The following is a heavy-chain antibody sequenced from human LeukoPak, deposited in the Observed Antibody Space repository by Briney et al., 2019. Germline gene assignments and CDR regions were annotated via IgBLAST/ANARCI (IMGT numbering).Heavy chain of an antibody. CDR3: AEGSSRPPNAFDI. J-gene: IGHJ3*02. D-gene: IGHD3-10*01. Sequence: PGGSLRLSCAASGFTFSGHWMSWVRQAPGKGLEWVASIRQDGSEKHYVDSVEGRFTISRDDAKNSLHLQMNSLRAEDTAVYYCAEGSSRPPNAFDIWGQGTLVTVSS. CDR1: GFTFSGHW. CDR2: IRQDGSEK. V-gene: IGHV3-7*01.